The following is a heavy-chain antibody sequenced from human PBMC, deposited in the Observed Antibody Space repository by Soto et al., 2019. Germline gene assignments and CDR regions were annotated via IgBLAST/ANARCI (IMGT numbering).Heavy chain of an antibody. CDR3: ARSQGSSTSLEIYYYYYYGMDV. D-gene: IGHD2-2*01. CDR1: GGTFSNYA. Sequence: QVQLVQSGAEVKKPGSSVNVSCKASGGTFSNYAISWVRQAPGQGLEWMGGIIPISGTANYAQKFQGRVTITAGESTSTAYMELSSLRSEDTAVYYCARSQGSSTSLEIYYYYYYGMDVWGQGTTVTVSS. CDR2: IIPISGTA. J-gene: IGHJ6*02. V-gene: IGHV1-69*01.